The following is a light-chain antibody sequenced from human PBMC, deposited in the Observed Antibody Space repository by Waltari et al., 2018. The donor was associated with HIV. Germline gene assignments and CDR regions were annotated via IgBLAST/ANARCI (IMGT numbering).Light chain of an antibody. CDR3: QQYHSSPRH. V-gene: IGKV4-1*01. J-gene: IGKJ2*01. CDR1: QDILYRSNNKNC. Sequence: DIVMTQSPDSLVVSLCERATINCKASQDILYRSNNKNCLTWYQQKPGQPPKLLIYWTSTRASGVPYRFSGSGSGTDFSLTMNSLRAEDAAVYYCQQYHSSPRHFRQGISLEI. CDR2: WTS.